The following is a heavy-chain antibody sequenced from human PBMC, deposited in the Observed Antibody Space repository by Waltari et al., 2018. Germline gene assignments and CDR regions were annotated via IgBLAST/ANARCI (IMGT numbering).Heavy chain of an antibody. CDR2: IYYSGST. Sequence: QVQLQESGPGLVKPSETLSLTCTVSGGSISSYYWSWIRQPPGKGLEWIGYIYYSGSTNYNPSLKSRVTISVDTSKNQFSLKLSSVTAADTAVYYCARITYYYGSGSYSDYWGQGTLVTVSS. D-gene: IGHD3-10*01. V-gene: IGHV4-59*08. CDR1: GGSISSYY. J-gene: IGHJ4*02. CDR3: ARITYYYGSGSYSDY.